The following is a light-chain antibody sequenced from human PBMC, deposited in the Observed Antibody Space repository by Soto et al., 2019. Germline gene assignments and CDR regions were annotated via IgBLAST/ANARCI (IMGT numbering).Light chain of an antibody. CDR1: SSNIGKSY. J-gene: IGLJ3*02. CDR3: ASWDDSLSASL. Sequence: QSVLTQPPSASGTPGQKVTISCSGSSSNIGKSYVYWYRQLPGTAPKLLIYTDNQRPSGVPDRFSGSKSGTSASLAISGLRSEDDADYYCASWDDSLSASLFGGGTKVTVL. CDR2: TDN. V-gene: IGLV1-47*02.